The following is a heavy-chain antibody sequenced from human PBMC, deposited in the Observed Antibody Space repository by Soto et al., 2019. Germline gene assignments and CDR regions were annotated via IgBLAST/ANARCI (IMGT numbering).Heavy chain of an antibody. CDR3: ATGGPLELTPPGY. D-gene: IGHD1-7*01. V-gene: IGHV3-23*01. Sequence: GGSLRLSCAASGFTFSSYAMSWVRRAPGKGLEWVSAISGSGGSTYYADSVKGRFTISRDNSKNTLYLQMNSLRAEDTAVYYCATGGPLELTPPGYWGQGTLVTVSS. CDR2: ISGSGGST. J-gene: IGHJ4*02. CDR1: GFTFSSYA.